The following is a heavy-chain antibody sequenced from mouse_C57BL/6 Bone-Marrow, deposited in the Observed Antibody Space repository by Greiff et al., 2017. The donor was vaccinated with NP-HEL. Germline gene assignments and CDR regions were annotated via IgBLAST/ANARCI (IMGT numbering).Heavy chain of an antibody. CDR2: IYPGRGST. CDR3: AREEDSNYVGLFDY. D-gene: IGHD2-5*01. CDR1: GYTFPSYW. V-gene: IGHV1-55*01. Sequence: QVQLQQSGAELVKPGASVKMSCKASGYTFPSYWITWVKQRPGQGLEWIGDIYPGRGSTNYNEKFKSKATLTVDTSSSTAYMQLSSLTSEDSAVYYCAREEDSNYVGLFDYWGQGTTLTVSS. J-gene: IGHJ2*01.